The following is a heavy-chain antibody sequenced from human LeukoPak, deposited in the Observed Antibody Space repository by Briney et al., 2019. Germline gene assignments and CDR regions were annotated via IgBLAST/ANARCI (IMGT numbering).Heavy chain of an antibody. CDR1: GFTFSDYY. CDR3: ARDLTYYDFWSGTTFDY. V-gene: IGHV3-11*04. Sequence: KPGGSLRLSCAASGFTFSDYYMSWIRQAPGKGLEWVSYISSSGSTIYYADSVKGRFTISRDNAKNSLYLQMNSLRAEDTAVYYCARDLTYYDFWSGTTFDYWGQGALATVSS. CDR2: ISSSGSTI. J-gene: IGHJ4*02. D-gene: IGHD3-3*01.